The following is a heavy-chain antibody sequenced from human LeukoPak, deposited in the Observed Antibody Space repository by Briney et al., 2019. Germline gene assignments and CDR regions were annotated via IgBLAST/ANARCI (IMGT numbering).Heavy chain of an antibody. CDR1: GGSFSGYY. D-gene: IGHD3-3*01. CDR3: ARSFWSGHPFHY. Sequence: SETLSLTCAVYGGSFSGYYWSWIRQPPGKGLEWIGEINNSGSTNYNPSLKRRVTISVETSKKQFSLKLSSVTAADTAVYYCARSFWSGHPFHYWGQGTLVTVSS. V-gene: IGHV4-34*01. CDR2: INNSGST. J-gene: IGHJ4*02.